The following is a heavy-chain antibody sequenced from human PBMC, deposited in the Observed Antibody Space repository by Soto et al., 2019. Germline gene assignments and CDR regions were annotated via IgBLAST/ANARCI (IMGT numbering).Heavy chain of an antibody. CDR1: GYDFTAYD. CDR3: GRGPSPRAPAGGTPYYYAMDV. D-gene: IGHD6-13*01. J-gene: IGHJ6*02. Sequence: ASVKVSCKASGYDFTAYDVNWVRQASGQGLEWMGWMNPINGATGSARRFQGRVSMTRNTATATAYLELTSLRSDDSAVYYCGRGPSPRAPAGGTPYYYAMDVWGQGTTVTVSS. CDR2: MNPINGAT. V-gene: IGHV1-8*02.